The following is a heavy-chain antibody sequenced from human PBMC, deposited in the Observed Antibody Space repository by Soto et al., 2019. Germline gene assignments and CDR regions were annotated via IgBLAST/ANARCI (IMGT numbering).Heavy chain of an antibody. J-gene: IGHJ3*02. CDR1: GFTFSSYS. D-gene: IGHD4-17*01. Sequence: GGSLRLSCAASGFTFSSYSMNWVRQAPGKGLEWVSSISSSSSYIYYADSVKGRFTISRDNAKNSLYLQMNSLRAEDTAVYYCAIHGDVDAFDIWDQGTMVTVSS. CDR3: AIHGDVDAFDI. V-gene: IGHV3-21*01. CDR2: ISSSSSYI.